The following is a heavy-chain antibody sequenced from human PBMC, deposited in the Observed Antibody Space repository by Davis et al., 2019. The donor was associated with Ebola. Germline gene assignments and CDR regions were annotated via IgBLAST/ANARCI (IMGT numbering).Heavy chain of an antibody. CDR1: GFTFSSYA. J-gene: IGHJ3*01. V-gene: IGHV3-66*02. Sequence: PGGSLRLSCAASGFTFSSYAMHWVRQAPGKGLECVSVTYSDGRTYFVDSVKGRFTVSRDNSQNTMYLQMNILRPEDTAVYYCARDLRTTVTAGIRGFDLWGQGTSVSVSS. D-gene: IGHD4-17*01. CDR3: ARDLRTTVTAGIRGFDL. CDR2: TYSDGRT.